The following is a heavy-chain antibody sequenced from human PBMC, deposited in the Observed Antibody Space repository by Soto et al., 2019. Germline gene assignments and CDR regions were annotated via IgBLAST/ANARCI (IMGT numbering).Heavy chain of an antibody. J-gene: IGHJ6*02. D-gene: IGHD2-15*01. V-gene: IGHV1-69*01. CDR2: IIPIFGTA. CDR1: GGTFSSYA. Sequence: QVQLVQSGAEVKKPGSSVKVSCKASGGTFSSYAISWVRQAPGQGLEWMGGIIPIFGTANYAQKFQGRVTITADESTRTAYMELSSLRYEDTAVYYCARGTVVQYYYYYYGMDVWGQGTTVTVSS. CDR3: ARGTVVQYYYYYYGMDV.